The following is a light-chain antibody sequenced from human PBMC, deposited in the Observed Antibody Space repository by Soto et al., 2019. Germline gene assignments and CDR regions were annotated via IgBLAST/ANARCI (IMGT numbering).Light chain of an antibody. CDR1: SSDVGTYKP. V-gene: IGLV2-23*01. CDR2: DGT. J-gene: IGLJ3*02. CDR3: CSFAGSSTS. Sequence: QSVLTQPASVSGSPGQSITISCTGTSSDVGTYKPVSWYQQYPGKAPKVIIYDGTKGPSGVSSRFSGSKSGNTASLTISGLQAEDEADYYCCSFAGSSTSFGGGTKVTVL.